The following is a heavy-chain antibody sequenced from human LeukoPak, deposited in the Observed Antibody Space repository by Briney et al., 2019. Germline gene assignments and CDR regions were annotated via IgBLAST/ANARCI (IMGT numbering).Heavy chain of an antibody. Sequence: SETLSLTCIVSGGSTSGGNYYWGWIRRPPGKGLEWIGGISSSGNTYYNPSLKSRITISVDTSKNHFSQKLSSVTAADTAVYYCARLGAGPTYYDFWSGYSSFYFDYWGQGTLVTVSS. CDR2: ISSSGNT. J-gene: IGHJ4*02. D-gene: IGHD3-3*01. CDR1: GGSTSGGNYY. V-gene: IGHV4-39*02. CDR3: ARLGAGPTYYDFWSGYSSFYFDY.